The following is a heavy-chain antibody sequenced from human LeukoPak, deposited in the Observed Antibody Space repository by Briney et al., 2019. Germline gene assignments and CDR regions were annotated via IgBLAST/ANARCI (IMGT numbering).Heavy chain of an antibody. Sequence: GESLKISCKGSGYSFTSYWIGWVRQMPGKGLEWMGIIYPGDSDTRYSPSFQGQVTISADKSISTAFLQWSSLKASDTAMYYCARLSYDSSDFHYMDVWGKGTTVTISS. J-gene: IGHJ6*03. CDR2: IYPGDSDT. V-gene: IGHV5-51*01. D-gene: IGHD3-22*01. CDR3: ARLSYDSSDFHYMDV. CDR1: GYSFTSYW.